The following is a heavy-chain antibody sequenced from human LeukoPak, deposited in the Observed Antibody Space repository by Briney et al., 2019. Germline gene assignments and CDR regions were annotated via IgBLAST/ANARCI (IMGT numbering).Heavy chain of an antibody. CDR1: GYTFTGYY. V-gene: IGHV1-2*02. D-gene: IGHD1-1*01. CDR3: ARDDDFVDY. CDR2: INPNSGGT. J-gene: IGHJ4*02. Sequence: ASVKVSCKASGYTFTGYYMHWVRQAPGQGLEWMGWINPNSGGTNYAQKFRGRVTMTRDTSNSTAYMDLSRLRSDDTAVYYCARDDDFVDYWGQGPLVTVSS.